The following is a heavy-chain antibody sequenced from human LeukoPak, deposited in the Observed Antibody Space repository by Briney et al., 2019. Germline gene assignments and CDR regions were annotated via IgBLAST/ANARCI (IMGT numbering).Heavy chain of an antibody. D-gene: IGHD3-10*01. V-gene: IGHV3-30*02. CDR3: ARHLARRQTYYYGSGSYGPFDP. J-gene: IGHJ5*02. CDR1: GFTFGSYG. Sequence: GGSLRLSCAASGFTFGSYGMHWVRQAPGKGLEWVAFIRYDGSNKYYADSVKGRFTISRDNSKNTLYLQMNSLRAEDTAVYYCARHLARRQTYYYGSGSYGPFDPWGQGTLVTVSS. CDR2: IRYDGSNK.